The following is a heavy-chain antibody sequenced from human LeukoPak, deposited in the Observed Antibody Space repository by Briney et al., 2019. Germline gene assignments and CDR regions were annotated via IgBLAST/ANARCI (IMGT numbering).Heavy chain of an antibody. V-gene: IGHV4-34*01. CDR2: INHNGST. CDR3: ARGGVDSSERLGFDP. CDR1: GLSFSGYD. D-gene: IGHD3-22*01. J-gene: IGHJ5*02. Sequence: SETLSLTCAVYGLSFSGYDLSWIRQPPGKGLEWIGEINHNGSTNYNPSLKSRVTISVDTSKNQFSLKLSSVTGAETAVYYCARGGVDSSERLGFDPWGQGTLVTVSS.